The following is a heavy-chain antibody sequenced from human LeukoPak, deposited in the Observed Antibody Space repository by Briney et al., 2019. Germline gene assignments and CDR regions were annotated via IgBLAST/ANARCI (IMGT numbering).Heavy chain of an antibody. V-gene: IGHV1-18*01. CDR1: GYTFTSFV. Sequence: ASVKVSCKASGYTFTSFVISWVRQAPGQGLEWMGWISAFNGNTNYAQKLQGRITVTTDTSTSTAYMELRSLRSDDTAVYYCARGGTVVDTANPFDFWGQGTLVTVSS. D-gene: IGHD5-18*01. J-gene: IGHJ4*02. CDR2: ISAFNGNT. CDR3: ARGGTVVDTANPFDF.